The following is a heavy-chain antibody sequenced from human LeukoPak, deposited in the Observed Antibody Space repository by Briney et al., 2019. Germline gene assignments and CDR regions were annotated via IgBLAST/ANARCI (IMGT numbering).Heavy chain of an antibody. V-gene: IGHV4-59*01. Sequence: SETLSLTCAVYGGSISSYYWSWIRQPPGKGLEWIGYIYYSGSTNYNPSLKSRVTISVDTSKNQFSLKLSSVTAADTAVYYCARELSIAPYYFDYWGQGTLVTVSS. CDR3: ARELSIAPYYFDY. D-gene: IGHD6-13*01. CDR1: GGSISSYY. CDR2: IYYSGST. J-gene: IGHJ4*02.